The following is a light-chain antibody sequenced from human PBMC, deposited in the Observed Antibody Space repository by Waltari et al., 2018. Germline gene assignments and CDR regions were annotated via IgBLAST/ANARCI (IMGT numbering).Light chain of an antibody. Sequence: QAVVTQEPSLTVSPGGPVTLTCGSSTGAVTSGQYTYWVQQKPGQAPVTLIYNTDTRHSWTSARFTGSLLGGKAALTVSGAQPEDEAEYYCLLSYSGARVFGGGTKLTVL. J-gene: IGLJ3*02. V-gene: IGLV7-46*01. CDR1: TGAVTSGQY. CDR3: LLSYSGARV. CDR2: NTD.